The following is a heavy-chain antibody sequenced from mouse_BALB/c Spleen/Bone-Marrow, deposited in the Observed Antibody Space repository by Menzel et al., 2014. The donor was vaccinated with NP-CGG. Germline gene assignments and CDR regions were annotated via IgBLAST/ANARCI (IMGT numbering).Heavy chain of an antibody. J-gene: IGHJ4*01. CDR1: GFTFNIYA. D-gene: IGHD2-4*01. CDR3: VRQDYDYPMDY. V-gene: IGHV10-1*01. Sequence: EVQLVESGGGLVQPKGSLKLSRAASGFTFNIYAMNWVRQAPRKGLEWVARISSKSTNYTTCYADSVKDRFTISSDDSQSMLYLQMNSLKTEDTAIYYCVRQDYDYPMDYWGQGTSVTVSS. CDR2: ISSKSTNYTT.